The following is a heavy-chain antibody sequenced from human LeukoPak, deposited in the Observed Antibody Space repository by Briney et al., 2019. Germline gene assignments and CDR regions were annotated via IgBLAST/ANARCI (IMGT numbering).Heavy chain of an antibody. CDR1: DCSISITCYD. J-gene: IGHJ4*02. V-gene: IGHV4-39*01. Sequence: SETLSLTCTVSDCSISITCYDSAWLRQPPGNGLELIGIIYYTGTTYSNPSLRSRVTISVDSSKKKFYLKLRSVPAADTAVYYCARQRPLAYCGCDCYSGNFDYWGQGTLVTVSS. CDR2: IYYTGTT. D-gene: IGHD2-21*02. CDR3: ARQRPLAYCGCDCYSGNFDY.